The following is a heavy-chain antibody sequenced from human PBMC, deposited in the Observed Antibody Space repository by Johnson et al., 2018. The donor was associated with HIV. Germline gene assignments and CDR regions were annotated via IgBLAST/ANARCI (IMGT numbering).Heavy chain of an antibody. D-gene: IGHD3-10*01. CDR1: GFTFDNYA. CDR2: ISWDGGNS. J-gene: IGHJ3*01. CDR3: AKDSDTYYDGSGDAFDV. Sequence: VQLVESGGGMVQPGGSLRLSCAVSGFTFDNYAMHWVRQAPGKGLEWVSLISWDGGNSYYADSVQGRFTISRDNSKKSLYLQMNSLRAEDTALYYCAKDSDTYYDGSGDAFDVWGQGTMVTVSS. V-gene: IGHV3-43D*03.